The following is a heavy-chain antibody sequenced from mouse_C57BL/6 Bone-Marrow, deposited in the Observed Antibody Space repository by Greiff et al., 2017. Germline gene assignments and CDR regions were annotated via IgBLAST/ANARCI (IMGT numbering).Heavy chain of an antibody. D-gene: IGHD2-10*01. J-gene: IGHJ4*01. CDR2: IHPSDSDT. Sequence: VQLQQPGAELVKPGASVKVSCKASGYTFTSYWMHWVKQRPGQGLEWIGRIHPSDSDTNYNQKFKGKATLTVDKSSSTAYMQLSSLTSEDSAVYYCAIEAYYGNSSLYYYAMDYWGQGTSVTVSS. CDR3: AIEAYYGNSSLYYYAMDY. V-gene: IGHV1-74*01. CDR1: GYTFTSYW.